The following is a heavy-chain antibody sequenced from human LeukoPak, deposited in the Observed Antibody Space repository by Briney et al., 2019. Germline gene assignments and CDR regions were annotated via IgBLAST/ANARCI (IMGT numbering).Heavy chain of an antibody. J-gene: IGHJ3*02. CDR1: GYSXTGYY. CDR3: ARAGGGYSHGWGAFDI. V-gene: IGHV1-2*02. CDR2: INPDSGGT. Sequence: ASVNVSCKASGYSXTGYYIHWVRQAPGQGFEWMGWINPDSGGTSYGQKFQGRVTMTRDTSITTAYMELSRLRSDDTAVYYCARAGGGYSHGWGAFDIWGQGTMVTVSS. D-gene: IGHD5-18*01.